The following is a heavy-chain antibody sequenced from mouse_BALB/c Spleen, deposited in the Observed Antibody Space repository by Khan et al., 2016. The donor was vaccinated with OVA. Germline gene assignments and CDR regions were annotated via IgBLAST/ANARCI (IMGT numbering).Heavy chain of an antibody. Sequence: QVQLKESGAELVRPGASVKLSCKTSGYIFTSYWIHWVKQRSGQGLEWIARIYPGTGSIYYNEKFKGKATLTADQSYSTAFMQLSSLKSGDSAVYFCARGGDSDEAWFAYWGQGTLVTVSA. V-gene: IGHV1-76*01. J-gene: IGHJ3*01. CDR3: ARGGDSDEAWFAY. CDR2: IYPGTGSI. CDR1: GYIFTSYW.